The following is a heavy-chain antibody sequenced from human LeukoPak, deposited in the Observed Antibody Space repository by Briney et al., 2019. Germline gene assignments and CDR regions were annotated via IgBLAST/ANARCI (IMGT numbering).Heavy chain of an antibody. V-gene: IGHV4-34*01. CDR3: ARQLLSPNAFDI. D-gene: IGHD2-8*01. CDR2: INHSGST. Sequence: SETLSLTCAVYGGSFSGYYWSWIRQPPGKGLEWIGEINHSGSTNYNPSLKSRVTISVDTSKNQFSLKLSSVTAADTAVYYCARQLLSPNAFDIWGQGTMVTVSS. J-gene: IGHJ3*02. CDR1: GGSFSGYY.